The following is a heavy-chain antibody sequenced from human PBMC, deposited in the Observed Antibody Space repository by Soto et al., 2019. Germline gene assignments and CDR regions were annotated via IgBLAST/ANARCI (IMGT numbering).Heavy chain of an antibody. V-gene: IGHV3-30-3*01. Sequence: PGGSLRLSCAASGFTFSSYAMHWVRQAPGKGLEWVAVISYDGSNKYYADSVKGRFTISRDNSKNTLYLQMNSLRAEDTAVYYCARDYDFWSGTFDPWGKGTLVTVAS. CDR2: ISYDGSNK. CDR1: GFTFSSYA. J-gene: IGHJ5*02. D-gene: IGHD3-3*01. CDR3: ARDYDFWSGTFDP.